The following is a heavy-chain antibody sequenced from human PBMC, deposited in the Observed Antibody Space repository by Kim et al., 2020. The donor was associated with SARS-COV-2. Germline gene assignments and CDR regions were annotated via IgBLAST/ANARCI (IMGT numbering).Heavy chain of an antibody. CDR1: GGSISSSSYY. J-gene: IGHJ1*01. Sequence: SETLSLTCTVSGGSISSSSYYWGWIRQPPGKGLEWIGSIYYSGSTYYNPSLKSRVTISVDTSKNQFSLKLSSVTAADTAVYYCARHPRAEYFQHWGQGTLVTVSS. CDR2: IYYSGST. V-gene: IGHV4-39*01. CDR3: ARHPRAEYFQH.